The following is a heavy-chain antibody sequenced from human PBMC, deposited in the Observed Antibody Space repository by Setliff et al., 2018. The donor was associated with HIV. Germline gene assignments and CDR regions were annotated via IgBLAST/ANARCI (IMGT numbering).Heavy chain of an antibody. Sequence: SETLSLTCTVSGGSVDIYHLIWIRQPPGKGLECIGYIYASDTTHYNPSLESRVTIYRDASKNQISLKLRSVTAADTAVYYCARVFPVVTAEDNRFDPWGQGTLVTVSA. J-gene: IGHJ5*02. D-gene: IGHD2-21*02. CDR3: ARVFPVVTAEDNRFDP. CDR2: IYASDTT. CDR1: GGSVDIYH. V-gene: IGHV4-4*08.